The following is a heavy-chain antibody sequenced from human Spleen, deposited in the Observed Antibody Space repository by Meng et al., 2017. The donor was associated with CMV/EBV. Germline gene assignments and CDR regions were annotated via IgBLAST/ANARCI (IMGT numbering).Heavy chain of an antibody. D-gene: IGHD2-21*02. CDR1: YA. CDR3: ARIERRRILKYCGSDCSTTDY. V-gene: IGHV1-69*10. J-gene: IGHJ4*02. CDR2: IIPILGIA. Sequence: YAISWGRQAPGQGLEWMGGIIPILGIANYAQKFQGRVTITADKSTSTAYMELSSLRSEDTAVYYCARIERRRILKYCGSDCSTTDYWGQGTLVTVSS.